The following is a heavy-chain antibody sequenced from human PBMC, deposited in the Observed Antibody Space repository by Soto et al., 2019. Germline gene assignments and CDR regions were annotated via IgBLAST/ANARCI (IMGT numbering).Heavy chain of an antibody. CDR2: ISGGGGSK. CDR3: AKGAVRGVIDY. CDR1: GFTFSSYA. V-gene: IGHV3-23*01. D-gene: IGHD3-10*01. Sequence: EVQLLESGGGLVQPGGSLRLSCAASGFTFSSYAMSWVRQAPGKGLEWVSAISGGGGSKYYADSVKGRFTISRDNSKNTLYLQKNSLRGEDRAVYYCAKGAVRGVIDYWGPGTLVPVSS. J-gene: IGHJ4*02.